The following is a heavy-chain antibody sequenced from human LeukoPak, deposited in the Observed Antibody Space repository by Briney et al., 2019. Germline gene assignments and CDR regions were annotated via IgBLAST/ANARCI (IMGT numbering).Heavy chain of an antibody. J-gene: IGHJ4*02. CDR3: ARLHGYSYGCDY. Sequence: SETLSLTCAVYGGSFSGYYWSWIRQPPGKGLEWIGEINHSGSTNYNPSLKSRVTISVDTSKNQFSLKLSSVTAADTAVYYCARLHGYSYGCDYWAREPWSPSPQ. CDR1: GGSFSGYY. D-gene: IGHD5-18*01. V-gene: IGHV4-34*01. CDR2: INHSGST.